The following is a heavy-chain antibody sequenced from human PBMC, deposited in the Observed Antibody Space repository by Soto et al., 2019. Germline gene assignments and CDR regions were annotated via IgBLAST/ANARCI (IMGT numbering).Heavy chain of an antibody. J-gene: IGHJ6*02. D-gene: IGHD3-10*01. Sequence: PSQTLSLTCAISGDSVSSNSAAWNWIRQSPSRGLEWLGRTYYRSKWYNDYAVSVKSRITINPDTSKNQFSLQLNSVTPEDTAVYYCARDKDMVRGVISGAMGYHYCGMDVWGQGITGT. CDR1: GDSVSSNSAA. CDR3: ARDKDMVRGVISGAMGYHYCGMDV. CDR2: TYYRSKWYN. V-gene: IGHV6-1*01.